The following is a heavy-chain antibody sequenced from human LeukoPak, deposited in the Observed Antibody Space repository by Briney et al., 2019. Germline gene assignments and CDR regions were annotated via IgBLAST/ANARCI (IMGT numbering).Heavy chain of an antibody. D-gene: IGHD2-15*01. V-gene: IGHV1-69*05. CDR3: ECVENCSGGSCYHLDD. J-gene: IGHJ4*02. CDR2: IIPIFGTA. Sequence: SVKVSCKASGCTFSSYAISWVRQAPGQGLEWMGGIIPIFGTANYAQKLQGRVTMTTDTSTSTAYMELRGLRSDATDVSSCECVENCSGGSCYHLDDWGQGTLVTVSS. CDR1: GCTFSSYA.